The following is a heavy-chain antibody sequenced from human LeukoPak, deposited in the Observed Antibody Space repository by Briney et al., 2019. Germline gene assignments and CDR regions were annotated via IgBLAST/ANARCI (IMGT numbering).Heavy chain of an antibody. Sequence: PGGSLRLSCTASGFNFSNSAIHWVRQAPGKGLEWVAFLSYEGSNKYFADSVKGRFTISRDKSKSTLYLQMNSLRTEDTAVYYCASPLVGNLSPLGYWGQGTLVTVSS. CDR2: LSYEGSNK. J-gene: IGHJ4*02. D-gene: IGHD3-16*02. V-gene: IGHV3-30*04. CDR1: GFNFSNSA. CDR3: ASPLVGNLSPLGY.